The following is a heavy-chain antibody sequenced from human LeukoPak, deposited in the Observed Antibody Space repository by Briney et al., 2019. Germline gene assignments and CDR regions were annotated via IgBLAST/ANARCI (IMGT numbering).Heavy chain of an antibody. CDR2: IYYGGTT. CDR1: GGSLSSSCYF. D-gene: IGHD4/OR15-4a*01. J-gene: IGHJ4*02. CDR3: ARHDGRGGATMGALDY. V-gene: IGHV4-39*01. Sequence: SETLSLTCTVSGGSLSSSCYFWGRIRQPPGTGLEWIGSIYYGGTTYYNPSLKSRVTISVDTSKNQFSLNLSSVTATDTAVYYCARHDGRGGATMGALDYWGRGTLVTVSS.